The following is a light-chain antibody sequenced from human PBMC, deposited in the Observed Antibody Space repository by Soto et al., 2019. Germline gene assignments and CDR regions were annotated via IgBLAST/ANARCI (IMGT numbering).Light chain of an antibody. CDR1: QSLGSGY. CDR3: HQYDSWT. CDR2: GAS. J-gene: IGKJ1*01. V-gene: IGKV3-20*01. Sequence: ENVLTRSPGTLSLSPGERVTLSCRASQSLGSGYLAWYQPRPGQAPRLLIHGASRRATGIPDRFSGSGSGTDFTLTISSVEPEDYAVYYCHQYDSWTFGQGTKVDIK.